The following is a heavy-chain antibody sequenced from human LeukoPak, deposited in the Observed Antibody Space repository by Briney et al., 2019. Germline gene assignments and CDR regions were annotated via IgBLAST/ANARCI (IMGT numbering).Heavy chain of an antibody. J-gene: IGHJ4*02. Sequence: SETLSLTCAVSGGSLSSSNWSSWVRPPPGKGLEWIGENYHSGSTNSNPSLKSRVTISVDKSKNQFSLKLSSVTAADTAVYYCARGLPNYGDGEGYFDYWGQGTLVTVSS. CDR1: GGSLSSSNW. CDR3: ARGLPNYGDGEGYFDY. CDR2: NYHSGST. D-gene: IGHD4-17*01. V-gene: IGHV4-4*02.